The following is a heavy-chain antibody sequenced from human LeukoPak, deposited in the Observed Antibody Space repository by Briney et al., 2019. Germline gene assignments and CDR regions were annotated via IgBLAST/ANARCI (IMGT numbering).Heavy chain of an antibody. CDR3: AKGGLGKEVFDD. CDR2: INGGGRGT. V-gene: IGHV3-23*01. CDR1: GFTFNTYA. D-gene: IGHD1-1*01. J-gene: IGHJ4*02. Sequence: GGSLRLSCVASGFTFNTYAMSWVRQAPGKGPQWVARINGGGRGTYYADSLKGRFTISRDNSKNTLYLQIYNLRPEATAGYYCAKGGLGKEVFDDWGQGTVVTVSS.